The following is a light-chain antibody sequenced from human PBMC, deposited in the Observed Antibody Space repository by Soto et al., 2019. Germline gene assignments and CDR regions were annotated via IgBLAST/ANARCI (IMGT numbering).Light chain of an antibody. CDR2: DAS. CDR1: QSVSSY. J-gene: IGKJ4*01. Sequence: EIVLTQSPATLSSSPGERATLSCRASQSVSSYLAWYQQKPGQAPRLLIYDASNRATGIPARFSGSGSGTDFTLTISSLEPEDFGVYYCQQRSNWPLTFGGGNKVEIK. V-gene: IGKV3-11*01. CDR3: QQRSNWPLT.